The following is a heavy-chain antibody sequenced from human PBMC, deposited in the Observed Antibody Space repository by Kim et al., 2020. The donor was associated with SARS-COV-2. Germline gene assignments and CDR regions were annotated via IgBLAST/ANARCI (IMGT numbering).Heavy chain of an antibody. CDR3: AREGFFSGARRGAVAGTGTYYYYGMDV. CDR1: GFTFSDYY. D-gene: IGHD6-19*01. Sequence: GGSLRLSCAASGFTFSDYYMSWIRQAPGKGLEWVSYISSSGSTIYYADSVKGRFTISRDNAKNSLYLQMNSLRAEDTAVYYCAREGFFSGARRGAVAGTGTYYYYGMDVWGQGTTVTVSS. CDR2: ISSSGSTI. J-gene: IGHJ6*02. V-gene: IGHV3-11*01.